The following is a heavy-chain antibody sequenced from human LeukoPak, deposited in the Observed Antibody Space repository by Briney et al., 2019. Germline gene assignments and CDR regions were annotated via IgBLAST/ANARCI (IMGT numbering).Heavy chain of an antibody. J-gene: IGHJ6*03. CDR2: IRSGGGGT. CDR3: AKLGGQELHNYYVAV. D-gene: IGHD3-16*01. V-gene: IGHV3-23*01. Sequence: PGGSLRLSCAASGFTFSNYAMIWVRQAPGRGLEWVSAIRSGGGGTLYADSVKGRFTISRDNAKYSLSLQMNSLRAEDTAVYYCAKLGGQELHNYYVAVCGKGTTVAVSS. CDR1: GFTFSNYA.